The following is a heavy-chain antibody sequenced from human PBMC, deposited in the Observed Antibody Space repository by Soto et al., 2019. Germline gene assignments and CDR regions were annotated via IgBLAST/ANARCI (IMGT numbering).Heavy chain of an antibody. CDR2: IYPGDSDT. Sequence: PGESRKISCKGSGYSFTSYWIGWVSQMPGKGLEWMGIIYPGDSDTRYSPSFQGQVTISADKSISTAYLQWSSLKASDTAMYYCASQALPTSYGMDVWGQGTTVTVSS. J-gene: IGHJ6*02. V-gene: IGHV5-51*01. CDR1: GYSFTSYW. CDR3: ASQALPTSYGMDV. D-gene: IGHD2-2*01.